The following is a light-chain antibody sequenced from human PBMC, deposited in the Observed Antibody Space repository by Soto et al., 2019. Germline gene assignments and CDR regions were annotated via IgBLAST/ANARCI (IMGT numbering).Light chain of an antibody. V-gene: IGKV1-5*03. Sequence: DIQMTQSPSTLSASVGDTVTITCRASQTVGDWLAWYQQKPGNAPKLLIYKASTLESGVPLRFSGSGSGTDFTLTISSLQPDDFATYYCQQYNSYSPYTFGQGTKVEIK. CDR1: QTVGDW. J-gene: IGKJ2*01. CDR2: KAS. CDR3: QQYNSYSPYT.